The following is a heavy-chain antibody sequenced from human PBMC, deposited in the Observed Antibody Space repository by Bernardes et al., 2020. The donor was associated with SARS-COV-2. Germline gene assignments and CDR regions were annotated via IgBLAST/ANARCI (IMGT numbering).Heavy chain of an antibody. V-gene: IGHV4-34*01. CDR3: ATGEAGIEDL. D-gene: IGHD6-25*01. Sequence: SESLSLTCAVYGGSFSTYYGSWIRQSPGKGLEWIGEIDPSGSTNYNPSLKSRVTISLDTSKDHLSLTLASVTAADSAVYYCATGEAGIEDLWGQATLVTVSS. J-gene: IGHJ5*02. CDR1: GGSFSTYY. CDR2: IDPSGST.